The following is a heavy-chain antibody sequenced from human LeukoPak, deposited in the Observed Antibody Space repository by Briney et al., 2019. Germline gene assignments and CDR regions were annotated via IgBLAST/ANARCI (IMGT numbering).Heavy chain of an antibody. CDR2: ISSSSSYM. J-gene: IGHJ4*02. D-gene: IGHD1-1*01. CDR1: GFTFSSYS. Sequence: GGSLRLSCAASGFTFSSYSMNWVRQAPGKGLEWVSSISSSSSYMYYADSVKGRFTISRDNAKNSLYLQMNSLRAEDTAVYYCARDPRGYNWNDVGYFDYWGQGTLVTVSS. V-gene: IGHV3-21*01. CDR3: ARDPRGYNWNDVGYFDY.